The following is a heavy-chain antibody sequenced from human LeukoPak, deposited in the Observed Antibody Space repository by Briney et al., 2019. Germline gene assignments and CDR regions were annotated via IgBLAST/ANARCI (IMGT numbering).Heavy chain of an antibody. D-gene: IGHD1-1*01. CDR1: GLTVSNND. CDR2: IDIRGDT. Sequence: GGSLRLSCAASGLTVSNNDVSWVRQAPGKGLEWVSVIDIRGDTYYAETVKGRFTISRDKSKNTVSLQMDSLRAEDTAVYFCARDNHMTTGWYYDLWGRGTLVTVSS. J-gene: IGHJ2*01. V-gene: IGHV3-53*01. CDR3: ARDNHMTTGWYYDL.